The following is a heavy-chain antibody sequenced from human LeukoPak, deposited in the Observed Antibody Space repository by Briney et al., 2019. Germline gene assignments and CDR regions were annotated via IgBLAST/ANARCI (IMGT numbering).Heavy chain of an antibody. CDR3: ARDRHSSGYYDDAFDI. J-gene: IGHJ3*02. CDR1: GDSITSSHYY. Sequence: PSETLTLTCTISGDSITSSHYYWGWIRQSPEKGLEWLGSFYYNVATYNTPSLSSRLTISEDTSKNHVSLKLSSVTAADTAVYYCARDRHSSGYYDDAFDIWGQGTMVTVSS. CDR2: FYYNVAT. V-gene: IGHV4-39*07. D-gene: IGHD3-22*01.